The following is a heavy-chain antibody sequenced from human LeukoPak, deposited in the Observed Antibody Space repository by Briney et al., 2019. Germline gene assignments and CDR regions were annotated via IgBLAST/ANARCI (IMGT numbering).Heavy chain of an antibody. D-gene: IGHD3-10*01. Sequence: RTGGSLRLSCAASGFTLRRYCMHWVRQAAGKGPVWLSRICQDGTVANYADSVKGRFTISRDNAKNTVFLQMNSLRVEDTAVYYCIRDFREADYWGQGSLVTVSS. CDR2: ICQDGTVA. CDR1: GFTLRRYC. CDR3: IRDFREADY. V-gene: IGHV3-74*01. J-gene: IGHJ4*02.